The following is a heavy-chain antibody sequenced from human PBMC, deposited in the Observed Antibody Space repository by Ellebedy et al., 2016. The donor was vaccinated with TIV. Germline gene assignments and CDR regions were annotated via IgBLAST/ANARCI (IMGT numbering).Heavy chain of an antibody. Sequence: GESLKISCAASRFSFSSYWMSWVRQAPGKGLEWVANINQDGSQKYYVDSVRDRFTVSRDNTKNSLYLEMNSLRAEDTAVYYCATDGSYGDYLSPAHAFEIWGQGTVVAVSS. J-gene: IGHJ3*02. V-gene: IGHV3-7*01. D-gene: IGHD4-17*01. CDR2: INQDGSQK. CDR3: ATDGSYGDYLSPAHAFEI. CDR1: RFSFSSYW.